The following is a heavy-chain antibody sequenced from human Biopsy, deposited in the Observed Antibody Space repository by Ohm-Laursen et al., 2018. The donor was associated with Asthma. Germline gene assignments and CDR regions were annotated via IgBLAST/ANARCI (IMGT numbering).Heavy chain of an antibody. J-gene: IGHJ4*02. V-gene: IGHV1-24*01. D-gene: IGHD4-17*01. CDR2: HDHEGGGT. Sequence: SVKVSCKISGYSPTDLSMHWVRQAPGQGLEWMGGHDHEGGGTVNARRFQGRVTMTEDTSTDTAYMELSSLSSDDTAVYYCASDFPKDYVRYNFQFWGQGTLVTVSS. CDR3: ASDFPKDYVRYNFQF. CDR1: GYSPTDLS.